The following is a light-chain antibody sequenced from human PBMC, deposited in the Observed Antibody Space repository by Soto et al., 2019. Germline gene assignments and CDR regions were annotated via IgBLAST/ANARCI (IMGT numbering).Light chain of an antibody. CDR1: SSDVGGHNY. J-gene: IGLJ1*01. Sequence: QSALTQAAAVSGSPGQSITISCTGTSSDVGGHNYVSWYQHHADKAPKLMIYEVSNRPSGVSNRFSGSKSGNTASLTIYGLQAEDEADYYCSSFSSSSTLYVFGTGTKVTVL. CDR3: SSFSSSSTLYV. V-gene: IGLV2-14*01. CDR2: EVS.